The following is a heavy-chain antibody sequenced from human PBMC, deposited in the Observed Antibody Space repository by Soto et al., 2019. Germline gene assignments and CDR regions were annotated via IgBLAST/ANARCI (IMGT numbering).Heavy chain of an antibody. V-gene: IGHV3-33*01. CDR1: GFTFSSYG. CDR3: ARGPITGDYSAFDY. CDR2: IWYDGSNK. Sequence: QVQLVESVGGVVQPGRSLRLSCAASGFTFSSYGMHWVRQAPGKGLEWVAVIWYDGSNKYYADSVKGRFTISRDNSKNTLYLQMNSLRAEDTAVYYCARGPITGDYSAFDYWGQGTLVTVSS. D-gene: IGHD7-27*01. J-gene: IGHJ4*02.